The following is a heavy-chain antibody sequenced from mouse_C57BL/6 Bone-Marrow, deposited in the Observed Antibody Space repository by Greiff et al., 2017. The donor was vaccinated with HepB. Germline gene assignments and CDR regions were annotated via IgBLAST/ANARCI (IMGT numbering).Heavy chain of an antibody. CDR3: AYGHWYFDV. CDR2: IYPGGGYT. V-gene: IGHV1-63*01. Sequence: QVHVKQSGAELVRPGTSVKMSCKASGYTFTNYWIGWAKQRPGHGLEWIGDIYPGGGYTNYNEKFKGKATLTADKSSSTAYMQFSSLTSEDSAIYYCAYGHWYFDVWGTGTTVTVSS. D-gene: IGHD1-1*01. CDR1: GYTFTNYW. J-gene: IGHJ1*03.